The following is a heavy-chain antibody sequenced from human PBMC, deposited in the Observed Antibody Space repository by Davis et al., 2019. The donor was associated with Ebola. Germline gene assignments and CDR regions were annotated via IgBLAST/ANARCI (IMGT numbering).Heavy chain of an antibody. J-gene: IGHJ4*02. V-gene: IGHV3-7*03. CDR2: INQDGSQR. D-gene: IGHD2-21*02. Sequence: GESLKISCAASGFSFNNYWMSWVRQTPEKGLEWVANINQDGSQRYYADSVKGRFTISRDNAKNSLYLQMNSLTDDTAVYYCATFVRFGTARGYFDFWGQGTLVAVST. CDR1: GFSFNNYW. CDR3: ATFVRFGTARGYFDF.